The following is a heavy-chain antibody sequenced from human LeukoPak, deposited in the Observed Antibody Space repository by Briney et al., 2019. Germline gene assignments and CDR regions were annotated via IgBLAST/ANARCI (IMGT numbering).Heavy chain of an antibody. D-gene: IGHD3-9*01. CDR2: ISAYNGNT. CDR3: ARDLPGTYYDILTGYYAYYYYYYMDV. J-gene: IGHJ6*03. V-gene: IGHV1-18*01. CDR1: GYTFTSYG. Sequence: ASVKVSCKASGYTFTSYGISWVRQAPGQGLEWMGWISAYNGNTNYAQKLQGRVTMTTDTSTSTAYMELRSLRSDDTAVYYCARDLPGTYYDILTGYYAYYYYYYMDVWGKGTTVTISS.